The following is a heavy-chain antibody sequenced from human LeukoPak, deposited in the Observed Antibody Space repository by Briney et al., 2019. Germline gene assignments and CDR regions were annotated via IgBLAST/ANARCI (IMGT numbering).Heavy chain of an antibody. V-gene: IGHV1-69*01. J-gene: IGHJ4*02. CDR2: IIPIFGTA. Sequence: QISCKGSGYSFTSYWIGWVRQAPGQGLEWMGGIIPIFGTANYAQKFQGRVTITADESTSTAYMELSSLRSEDTAVYYCATTRGYSYGYYFDYWGQGTLVTVSS. D-gene: IGHD5-18*01. CDR1: GYSFTSYW. CDR3: ATTRGYSYGYYFDY.